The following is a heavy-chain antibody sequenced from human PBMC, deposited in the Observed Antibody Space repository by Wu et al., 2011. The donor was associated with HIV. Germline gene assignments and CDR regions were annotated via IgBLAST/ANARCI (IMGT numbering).Heavy chain of an antibody. V-gene: IGHV1-2*02. J-gene: IGHJ6*03. Sequence: QVQLVQSGSEVKKPGASVKVSCRTSGYTFINYNIHWVRQAPGQGLEWMGWINPNSGATNYAQKFQGRVTMTRDTSISTASMELSGLRFDDTAVYYCARDGSSAQLDLYYNHMDVWGKGTTVTVSS. CDR1: GYTFINYN. D-gene: IGHD6-6*01. CDR2: INPNSGAT. CDR3: ARDGSSAQLDLYYNHMDV.